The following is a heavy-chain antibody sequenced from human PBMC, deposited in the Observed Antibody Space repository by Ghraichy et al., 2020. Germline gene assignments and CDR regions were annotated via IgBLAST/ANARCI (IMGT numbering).Heavy chain of an antibody. Sequence: SETLSLTCTVSGGSISGYYWSWIRQPAGEGLEWIGRIYTSGDTNYNPSLKSRVTMSVDTSKNQFSLRLSSVTAADAAVYYCARALVQTGTTSGFDSWGQGTLVTVSS. CDR3: ARALVQTGTTSGFDS. V-gene: IGHV4-4*07. CDR1: GGSISGYY. D-gene: IGHD1-7*01. J-gene: IGHJ4*02. CDR2: IYTSGDT.